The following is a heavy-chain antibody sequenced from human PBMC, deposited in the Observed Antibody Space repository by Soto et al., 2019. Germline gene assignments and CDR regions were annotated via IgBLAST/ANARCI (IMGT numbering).Heavy chain of an antibody. J-gene: IGHJ6*02. CDR2: INPNSGGT. V-gene: IGHV1-2*04. D-gene: IGHD6-13*01. Sequence: GASVKVSCKASGCTFTGYYMHWVRQAPGQGLEWMGWINPNSGGTNYAQKYQGWVTMTRDTSISTAYMELSRLRSDDTAVYYCAREEMLPAAGLYYYYYGMDVWGQGTTVTVSS. CDR3: AREEMLPAAGLYYYYYGMDV. CDR1: GCTFTGYY.